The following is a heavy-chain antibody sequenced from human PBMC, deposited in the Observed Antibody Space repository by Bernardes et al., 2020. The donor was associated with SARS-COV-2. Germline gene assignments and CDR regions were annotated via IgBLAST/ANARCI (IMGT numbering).Heavy chain of an antibody. V-gene: IGHV4-4*07. CDR1: GGSISSYY. Sequence: SETLSLTCTVSGGSISSYYWNWIRQPAGKGLEWIGRINTSGRTNYNPSLKSRVSMSVDTSKNQFSLKLTSVTAADTAMYYCASGSYDLSWFDPWGQGTLVTVSS. CDR3: ASGSYDLSWFDP. CDR2: INTSGRT. D-gene: IGHD3-3*01. J-gene: IGHJ5*02.